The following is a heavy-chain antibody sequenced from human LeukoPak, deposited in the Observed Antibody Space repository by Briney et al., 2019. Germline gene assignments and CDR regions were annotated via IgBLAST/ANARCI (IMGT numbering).Heavy chain of an antibody. J-gene: IGHJ6*02. CDR2: ISAYNGNT. CDR3: ARRRGYSSSLGDYYYGMDV. Sequence: GASVKVSCKASGYTFTSYGISWVRQAPGQGLEWMGWISAYNGNTNYAQKLQGRATMTTDTSTSTAYMELRSLRSDDTAVYYCARRRGYSSSLGDYYYGMDVWGQGTTVTVSS. V-gene: IGHV1-18*01. CDR1: GYTFTSYG. D-gene: IGHD4-11*01.